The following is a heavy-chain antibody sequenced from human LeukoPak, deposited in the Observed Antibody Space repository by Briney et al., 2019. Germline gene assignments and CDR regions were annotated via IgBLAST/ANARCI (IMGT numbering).Heavy chain of an antibody. CDR1: DLSFSNFG. CDR3: ARGSSGSPDY. Sequence: ASVKVSCKSSDLSFSNFGITWVRQAPGQGLEWMGWITAYNGNRNYAQKFQGRLTMTTDTSTSTAYMELRGLTSDDTAVYYCARGSSGSPDYWGQGTLVTVSS. D-gene: IGHD1-26*01. J-gene: IGHJ4*02. CDR2: ITAYNGNR. V-gene: IGHV1-18*01.